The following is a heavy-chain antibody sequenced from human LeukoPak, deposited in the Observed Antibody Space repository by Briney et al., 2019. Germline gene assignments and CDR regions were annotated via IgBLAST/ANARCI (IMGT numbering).Heavy chain of an antibody. Sequence: GASLQISCETSGFTFSTSWIGWVRRLPGGGLEGVGAIYPDDSDTRYSPSFQGQVRISADKSARTAYSEWASLKASDTATYYCARQRAASGSINWFNPWGQGTLVTVSS. J-gene: IGHJ5*02. CDR3: ARQRAASGSINWFNP. CDR1: GFTFSTSW. CDR2: IYPDDSDT. D-gene: IGHD3-10*01. V-gene: IGHV5-51*01.